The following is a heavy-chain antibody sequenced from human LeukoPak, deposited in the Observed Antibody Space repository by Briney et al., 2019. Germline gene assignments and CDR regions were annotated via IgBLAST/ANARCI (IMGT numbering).Heavy chain of an antibody. Sequence: SETLSLTCTVSGGSISSYYWSWIRQPPGKGLEWIGYIYYSGSTNYNPSLKSRVTISVDTSKNQFSLKLSSVTAADTAVYYCAGDGPYYYDSSGYYPSGAHLRFDPWGQGTLVTVSS. CDR1: GGSISSYY. CDR2: IYYSGST. J-gene: IGHJ5*02. V-gene: IGHV4-59*01. D-gene: IGHD3-22*01. CDR3: AGDGPYYYDSSGYYPSGAHLRFDP.